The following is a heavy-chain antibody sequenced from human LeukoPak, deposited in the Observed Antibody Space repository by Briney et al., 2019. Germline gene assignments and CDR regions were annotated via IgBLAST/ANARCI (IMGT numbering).Heavy chain of an antibody. J-gene: IGHJ4*02. CDR2: IYHSGST. CDR3: ARHLTTVTTGFDY. Sequence: PSETLSLTCAVSGYSISSGYYWGWIRQPPGKGLEWIGSIYHSGSTYYNPSLKSRVTISVDTSKNQFSLKLSSVTAVDTAVYYCARHLTTVTTGFDYWGQGTLVTVSS. CDR1: GYSISSGYY. V-gene: IGHV4-38-2*01. D-gene: IGHD4-17*01.